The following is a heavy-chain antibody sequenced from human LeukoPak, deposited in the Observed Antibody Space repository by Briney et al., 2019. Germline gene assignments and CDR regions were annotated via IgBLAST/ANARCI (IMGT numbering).Heavy chain of an antibody. CDR2: ISSSGSST. Sequence: GGSLRLSCAASGFTFNSYAMSWVRRAPGKGLEGFSTISSSGSSTYYADAVKGRFTISRDNSKNTLYLQMNSLRAEDAALYYCANHGGWPRFDYWGQGTLVTVSS. CDR3: ANHGGWPRFDY. D-gene: IGHD6-19*01. J-gene: IGHJ4*02. CDR1: GFTFNSYA. V-gene: IGHV3-23*01.